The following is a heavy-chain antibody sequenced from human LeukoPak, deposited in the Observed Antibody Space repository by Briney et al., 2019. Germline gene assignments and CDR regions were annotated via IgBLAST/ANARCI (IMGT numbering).Heavy chain of an antibody. J-gene: IGHJ2*01. D-gene: IGHD4-17*01. Sequence: SETLSLTCTVSGGSISSSSYYWGWIRQPPGKGPEWIGSIYYSGSTYYNPSLKSRVTISVDTSKNQFSLKLSSVTAADTAVYYCARGYGDYVWYFDLWGRGTLVTVSS. CDR1: GGSISSSSYY. CDR3: ARGYGDYVWYFDL. CDR2: IYYSGST. V-gene: IGHV4-39*01.